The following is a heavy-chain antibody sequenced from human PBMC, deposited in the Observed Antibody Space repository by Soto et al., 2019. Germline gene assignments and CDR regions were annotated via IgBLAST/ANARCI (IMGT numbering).Heavy chain of an antibody. Sequence: PSETLSLTCTVSGVSISSSIYYWGWIRQPPGKGLEWIGSIYYSGSTYYNPSLKSRVTISVDTSKNQFSLKLSSVTAADTAVYYCARSAWISSIAALFDYWGQGTLVTVSS. CDR3: ARSAWISSIAALFDY. D-gene: IGHD6-6*01. CDR1: GVSISSSIYY. V-gene: IGHV4-39*01. CDR2: IYYSGST. J-gene: IGHJ4*02.